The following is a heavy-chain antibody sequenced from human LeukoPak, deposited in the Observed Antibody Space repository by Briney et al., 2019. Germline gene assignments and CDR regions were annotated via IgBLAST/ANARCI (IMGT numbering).Heavy chain of an antibody. CDR3: ATFYYDFWSGYLDNFDY. CDR2: INPNSGGT. Sequence: ASVKVSCKASGYTFTGYYLNWVRQAPGQGLGGMGWINPNSGGTNYAQKFQGRVTMTRDTSISTAYMELSRLRSDDTAVYYCATFYYDFWSGYLDNFDYWGQGTLVTVSS. CDR1: GYTFTGYY. V-gene: IGHV1-2*02. J-gene: IGHJ4*02. D-gene: IGHD3-3*01.